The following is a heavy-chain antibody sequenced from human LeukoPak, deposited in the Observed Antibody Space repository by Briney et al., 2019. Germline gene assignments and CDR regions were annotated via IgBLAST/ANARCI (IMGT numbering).Heavy chain of an antibody. V-gene: IGHV3-23*01. Sequence: GGSLRLSCAASEFTFSSYAMTWVRQAPGKGLEWVSVISDNGGSTYYADSVKGRFTISRDNSKNTLYLQMNSLRAEDTAVYYCAKGLSSSWVPGIAVAGGLDYWGQGTLVTVSS. CDR3: AKGLSSSWVPGIAVAGGLDY. J-gene: IGHJ4*02. D-gene: IGHD6-19*01. CDR2: ISDNGGST. CDR1: EFTFSSYA.